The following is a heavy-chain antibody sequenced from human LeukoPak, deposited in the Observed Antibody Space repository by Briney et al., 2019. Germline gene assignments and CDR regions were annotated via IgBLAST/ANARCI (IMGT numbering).Heavy chain of an antibody. J-gene: IGHJ3*02. D-gene: IGHD3-22*01. V-gene: IGHV1-3*01. CDR1: GYDFTSYA. CDR3: AKDGKGYYHDTSGYPDAFDI. CDR2: INAGNGNT. Sequence: GASVKVSCKASGYDFTSYAMHWVRQAPGQRLEWMGWINAGNGNTKYSQKFQDRVTVTRDTSTSTAYMELSSLRSEDTAVYYCAKDGKGYYHDTSGYPDAFDIWGQGTMVTVSS.